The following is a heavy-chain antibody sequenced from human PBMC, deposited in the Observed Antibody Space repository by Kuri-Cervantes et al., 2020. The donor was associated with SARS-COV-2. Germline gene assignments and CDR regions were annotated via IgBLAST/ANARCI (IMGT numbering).Heavy chain of an antibody. CDR1: GGSLSSGDYY. D-gene: IGHD1-26*01. J-gene: IGHJ4*02. CDR2: IYYSGST. V-gene: IGHV4-30-4*08. Sequence: LRLSCTVSGGSLSSGDYYWTWVRQPPGKGLEWIGYIYYSGSTYYNPSLKSRVTISVDTSKNQFSLKLSSVTAADTAVYYCARGVPDGSGSYFFDNFDYWGQGTLVTVSS. CDR3: ARGVPDGSGSYFFDNFDY.